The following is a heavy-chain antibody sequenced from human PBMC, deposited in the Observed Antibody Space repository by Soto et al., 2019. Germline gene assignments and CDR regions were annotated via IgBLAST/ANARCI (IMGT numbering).Heavy chain of an antibody. CDR1: GFTFSEFE. V-gene: IGHV3-30-3*01. Sequence: QVQLVESGGGVVQPGRSLRLSCSASGFTFSEFEMYWVRQAPGKGLDWVSFISYDGSNHYYAGSVKGRFTASRDNSKNALFLLMNSLRPEDTAVYFCARRTGTAPRFDYWGQGTLLTVSS. D-gene: IGHD1-7*01. J-gene: IGHJ4*02. CDR2: ISYDGSNH. CDR3: ARRTGTAPRFDY.